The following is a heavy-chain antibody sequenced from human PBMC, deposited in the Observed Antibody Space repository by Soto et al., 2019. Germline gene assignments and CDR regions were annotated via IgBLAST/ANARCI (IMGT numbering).Heavy chain of an antibody. J-gene: IGHJ4*02. D-gene: IGHD3-3*01. Sequence: SETLSLTCAVYGVSFSGYYWSWIRQPPGKGLEWIGEINHSGSTNYNPSLKSRVTISVDTSKNQFSLKLSSVTAADTAVYYCARGPQNDFWSGYYCDYWGQGTLVTVSS. CDR2: INHSGST. CDR1: GVSFSGYY. CDR3: ARGPQNDFWSGYYCDY. V-gene: IGHV4-34*01.